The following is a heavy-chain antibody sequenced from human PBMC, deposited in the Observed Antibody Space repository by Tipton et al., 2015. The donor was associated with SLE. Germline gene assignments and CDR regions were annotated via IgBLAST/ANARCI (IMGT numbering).Heavy chain of an antibody. CDR1: GGTFSSYA. V-gene: IGHV1-69*13. D-gene: IGHD5-18*01. CDR3: AVDVDTAMVKYY. J-gene: IGHJ4*02. Sequence: QSGPEVKKPGSSVKVSCKASGGTFSSYAISWVRQAPGQGLEWMGRIIPTFGTANYAQKFQGRVTITADESTSTAYMELSSLRSEDTAVYYCAVDVDTAMVKYYWGQGTLVTVSS. CDR2: IIPTFGTA.